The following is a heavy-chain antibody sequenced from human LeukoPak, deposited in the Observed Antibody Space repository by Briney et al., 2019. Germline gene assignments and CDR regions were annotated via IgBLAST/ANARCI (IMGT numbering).Heavy chain of an antibody. J-gene: IGHJ4*02. Sequence: PGGSLRLSCAASGFTFNNYAVHWVPQSPGKGVEWVAIISYDGSNKEYADSVKGRFTISRDNSKNTLYLQMNSLRVEDTAVYYCARDPRWLQCFDYWGRGTLVTVSS. CDR1: GFTFNNYA. CDR3: ARDPRWLQCFDY. CDR2: ISYDGSNK. D-gene: IGHD5-24*01. V-gene: IGHV3-30*01.